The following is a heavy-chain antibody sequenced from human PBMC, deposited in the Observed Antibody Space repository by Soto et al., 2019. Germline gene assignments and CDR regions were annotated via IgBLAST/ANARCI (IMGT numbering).Heavy chain of an antibody. CDR3: AKADGQKWLIPPLDN. Sequence: EVQLLESGGGVVQPGGSLRLSCVASGFNFKKFAMAWVRQAAGEGLEWVSGISCCGGSASYADSVKGRFSIARDDSKNTMSLQLNSLRVEDTAKYYCAKADGQKWLIPPLDNWGQGTLGTVS. J-gene: IGHJ4*02. V-gene: IGHV3-23*01. CDR2: ISCCGGSA. D-gene: IGHD6-19*01. CDR1: GFNFKKFA.